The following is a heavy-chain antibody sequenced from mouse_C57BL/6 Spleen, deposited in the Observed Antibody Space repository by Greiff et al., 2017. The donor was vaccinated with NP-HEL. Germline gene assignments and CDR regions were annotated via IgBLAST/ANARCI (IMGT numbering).Heavy chain of an antibody. Sequence: VQLKESGPELVKPGASVKISCKASSYAFGSSWMNWVKQRPGKGLEWIGRIYPGDGDTNYNGKFKGKATLTADKSSSTAYMQLSSLTSEDSAVYFCARDGYDGAPLNYWGQGTTLTVSS. CDR2: IYPGDGDT. CDR1: SYAFGSSW. J-gene: IGHJ2*01. CDR3: ARDGYDGAPLNY. D-gene: IGHD2-2*01. V-gene: IGHV1-82*01.